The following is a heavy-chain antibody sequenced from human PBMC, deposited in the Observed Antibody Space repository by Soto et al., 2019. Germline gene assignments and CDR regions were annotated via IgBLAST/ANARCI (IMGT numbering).Heavy chain of an antibody. Sequence: PGGSLRLSCAASGFTFSSYAMHWVRQAPGKGLEWVAVISYDGSNKYYADSVKGRFTISRDNSKNTLYLQMNSLRAEDTAVYYCARDRVPAAMGGYYGMDVWGQGTTVTVSS. D-gene: IGHD2-2*01. J-gene: IGHJ6*02. V-gene: IGHV3-30-3*01. CDR2: ISYDGSNK. CDR3: ARDRVPAAMGGYYGMDV. CDR1: GFTFSSYA.